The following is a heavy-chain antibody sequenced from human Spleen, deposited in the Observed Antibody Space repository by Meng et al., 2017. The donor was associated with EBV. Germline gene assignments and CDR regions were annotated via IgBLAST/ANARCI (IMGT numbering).Heavy chain of an antibody. CDR3: VRGSDNWNILVFDY. CDR2: INNSGGT. J-gene: IGHJ4*02. D-gene: IGHD1/OR15-1a*01. Sequence: HGQLQQWGGALLTPSSTPLPTCAVYGGSFSDYYCSWIRQPPGKRLEWIGEINNSGGTKYSPSLKSRVSISLDTSRNQFSLTLNSLTAADTAVYYCVRGSDNWNILVFDYWGQGALVTVSS. V-gene: IGHV4-34*01. CDR1: GGSFSDYY.